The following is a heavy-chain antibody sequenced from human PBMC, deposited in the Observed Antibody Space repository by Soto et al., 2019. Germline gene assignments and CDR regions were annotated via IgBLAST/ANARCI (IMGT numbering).Heavy chain of an antibody. Sequence: QVHLVQSGAEVKKPGSSVKVSCKASGGTFSTSSINWLRQAPGQRPEWMGNILPVFGTADYAQKFRERVTITADKSTYTADMELRSLFSEDAAVYYWARGHEYGGNSDAFDIWGQGTVVTVSS. V-gene: IGHV1-69*14. CDR3: ARGHEYGGNSDAFDI. CDR2: ILPVFGTA. J-gene: IGHJ3*02. D-gene: IGHD4-17*01. CDR1: GGTFSTSS.